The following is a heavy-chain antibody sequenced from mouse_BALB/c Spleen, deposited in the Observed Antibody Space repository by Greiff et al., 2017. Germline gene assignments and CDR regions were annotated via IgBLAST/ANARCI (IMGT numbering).Heavy chain of an antibody. D-gene: IGHD2-4*01. V-gene: IGHV1-7*01. J-gene: IGHJ1*01. Sequence: VQLQQSGAELAKPGASVKMSCKASGYTFTSYWMHWVKQRPGQGLEWIGYINPSTGYTEYNQKFKDKATLTADKSSSTAYMQLSSLTSEDSAVYYSARWQESYDYDVYFDVWGAGTTVTVSS. CDR1: GYTFTSYW. CDR2: INPSTGYT. CDR3: ARWQESYDYDVYFDV.